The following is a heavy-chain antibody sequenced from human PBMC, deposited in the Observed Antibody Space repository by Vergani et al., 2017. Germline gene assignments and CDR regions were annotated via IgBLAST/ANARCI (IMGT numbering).Heavy chain of an antibody. J-gene: IGHJ4*02. CDR2: ISYDGSNK. Sequence: QVQLVESGGGVVQPGRSLRLSCAASGFTFSSYGMHWVRQAPGKGLEWVAVISYDGSNKYYADSVKGRFTISRDNSKNTLYLQMNSLRAEDTAVYYCAKDSKRAGEKDYYDFWSGLTNWGQGTLVTVSS. V-gene: IGHV3-30*18. D-gene: IGHD3-3*01. CDR1: GFTFSSYG. CDR3: AKDSKRAGEKDYYDFWSGLTN.